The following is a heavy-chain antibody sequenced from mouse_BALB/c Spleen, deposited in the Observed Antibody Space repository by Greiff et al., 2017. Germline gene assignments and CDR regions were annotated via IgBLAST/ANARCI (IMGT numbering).Heavy chain of an antibody. D-gene: IGHD1-1*01. CDR3: ARGSSYVAWFAY. CDR1: GDSITSGY. J-gene: IGHJ3*01. V-gene: IGHV3-8*02. Sequence: EVKLMESGPSLVKPSQTLSLTCSVTGDSITSGYWNWIRKFPGNKLEYMGYISYSGSTYYNPSLKSRISITRDTSKNQYYLQLNSVTTEDTATYYCARGSSYVAWFAYWGQGTLVTVSA. CDR2: ISYSGST.